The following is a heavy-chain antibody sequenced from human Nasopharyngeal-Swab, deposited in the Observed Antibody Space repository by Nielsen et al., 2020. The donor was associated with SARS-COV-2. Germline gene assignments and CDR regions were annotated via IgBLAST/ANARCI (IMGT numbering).Heavy chain of an antibody. J-gene: IGHJ6*03. V-gene: IGHV5-10-1*01. CDR2: IDPSDSYT. D-gene: IGHD3-3*01. CDR1: GDSFTSYW. Sequence: GESLKISCKGSGDSFTSYWISWVRQMPGKGLEWMGRIDPSDSYTNYSPSFQGHVTISADKSISTAYLQWSSLKASDTAMYYCARQIRFLEWLPYYYYYMDVWGKGTTVTVSS. CDR3: ARQIRFLEWLPYYYYYMDV.